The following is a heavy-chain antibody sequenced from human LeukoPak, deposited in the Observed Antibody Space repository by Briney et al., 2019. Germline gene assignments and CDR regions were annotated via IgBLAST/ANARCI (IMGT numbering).Heavy chain of an antibody. D-gene: IGHD3-22*01. CDR1: GGSISSSSYY. CDR2: VNHSGST. CDR3: AGPKLGRLYFYDSSGYFT. V-gene: IGHV4-39*07. Sequence: SETLSLTCTVSGGSISSSSYYWGWIRQPPGKGLEWIAEVNHSGSTNYNPSLKSRVTISVDTSKNQFYLKLNSVTAADTAVYYCAGPKLGRLYFYDSSGYFTWGQGTLVTVSS. J-gene: IGHJ4*02.